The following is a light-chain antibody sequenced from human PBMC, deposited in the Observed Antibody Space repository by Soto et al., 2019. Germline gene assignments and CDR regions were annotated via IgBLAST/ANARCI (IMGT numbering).Light chain of an antibody. CDR1: KTVRRN. V-gene: IGKV3D-15*01. J-gene: IGKJ4*01. Sequence: EIVLTQAPITLSVSPGERATLSCRASKTVRRNLAWYQKKPGQPPRLLMSGVSTRATGIPARFSGSGSGTEFTLTISSLQSEDFAVYYCQQYNDWPPEVTFGGGTKVEIK. CDR3: QQYNDWPPEVT. CDR2: GVS.